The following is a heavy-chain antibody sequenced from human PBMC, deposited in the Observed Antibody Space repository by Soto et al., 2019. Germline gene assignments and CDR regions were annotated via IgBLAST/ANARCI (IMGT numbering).Heavy chain of an antibody. CDR2: INEDSTYI. V-gene: IGHV3-21*02. Sequence: EVQLVESGGGLVKPGGSLRLSCTASGFAFNTYSMNWVRQAPGKGLEWVSSINEDSTYIYYADSLRGRITISRDNAKDSLFLQMNSPRPDDTAVYYCVRDLGRYFRSGYMDLWGDGAKVTVSS. D-gene: IGHD3-9*01. CDR3: VRDLGRYFRSGYMDL. CDR1: GFAFNTYS. J-gene: IGHJ6*03.